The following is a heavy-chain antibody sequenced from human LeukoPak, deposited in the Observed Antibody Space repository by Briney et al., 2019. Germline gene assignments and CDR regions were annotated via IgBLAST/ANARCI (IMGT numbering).Heavy chain of an antibody. V-gene: IGHV3-23*01. CDR2: ISGSGGST. CDR1: GFTFNAYM. CDR3: AKDRASGSHSFDY. J-gene: IGHJ4*02. D-gene: IGHD3-10*01. Sequence: RGSLRLSCAASGFTFNAYMMSWVRQAPGKGLEWVSGISGSGGSTYYADSVEGRFTISSDSSKNTLYLQVNSLRAEDTAVYFCAKDRASGSHSFDYWGLGTLVTVSS.